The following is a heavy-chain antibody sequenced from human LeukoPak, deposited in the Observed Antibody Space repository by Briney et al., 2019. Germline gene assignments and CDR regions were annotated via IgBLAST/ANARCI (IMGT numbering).Heavy chain of an antibody. J-gene: IGHJ5*02. CDR3: ARGAASNWFDP. CDR2: INSDGSST. Sequence: PGGSLRLSCAASGFTFSSYWMHWVRQAPGKGLVWVSRINSDGSSTSYADSVKGRFTISRDNAKNTLYLQMNSLRAGDTAVYYCARGAASNWFDPWGQGTLVTVSS. CDR1: GFTFSSYW. V-gene: IGHV3-74*01. D-gene: IGHD5-18*01.